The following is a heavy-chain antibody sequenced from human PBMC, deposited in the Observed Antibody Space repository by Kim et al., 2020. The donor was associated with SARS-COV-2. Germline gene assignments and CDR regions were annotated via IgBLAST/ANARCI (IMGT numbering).Heavy chain of an antibody. J-gene: IGHJ4*02. CDR2: INHSGST. CDR3: ASSVG. Sequence: INHSGSTNYNPALKSRVTISVDTSKNQFSLKLSSVTAADTAVYYCASSVGWGQGTLVTVSS. V-gene: IGHV4-34*01.